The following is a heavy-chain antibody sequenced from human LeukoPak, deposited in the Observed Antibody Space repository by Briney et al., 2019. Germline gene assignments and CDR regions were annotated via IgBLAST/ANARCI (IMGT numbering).Heavy chain of an antibody. CDR1: GFTFSLHA. CDR2: ISHDETNK. D-gene: IGHD4-17*01. V-gene: IGHV3-30-3*01. CDR3: ARDDYGDNSFDY. Sequence: GGSLGLSCVASGFTFSLHAMHWVRQAPGKGLEWVAVISHDETNKHYADSIKGRFTISRDNSKNTLYLQMNSLRPEDTAVYYCARDDYGDNSFDYWGQGTLVTVSS. J-gene: IGHJ4*02.